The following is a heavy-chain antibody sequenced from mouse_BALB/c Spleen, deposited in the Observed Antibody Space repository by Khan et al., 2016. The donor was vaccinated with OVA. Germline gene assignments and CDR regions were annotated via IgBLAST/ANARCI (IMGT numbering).Heavy chain of an antibody. D-gene: IGHD1-1*02. J-gene: IGHJ3*01. CDR2: INPNNGGT. V-gene: IGHV1S81*02. Sequence: QVQLQQSGAELVKPGASVRLSCKASGYTFTSYYLYWVKQRPGQGLEWIGDINPNNGGTNFNEKLRTKATLTVDKSSNTAYMELSRLTSEDSAVYYCTRSGYGTFAYWGQGTLVTVSA. CDR3: TRSGYGTFAY. CDR1: GYTFTSYY.